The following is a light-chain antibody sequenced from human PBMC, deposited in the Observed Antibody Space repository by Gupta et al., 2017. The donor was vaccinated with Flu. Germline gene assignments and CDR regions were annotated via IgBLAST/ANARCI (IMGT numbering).Light chain of an antibody. Sequence: EIVLTQSPATLSLSPGESATLSCRASQSVSSYLAWYQQKPGQAPRLLIYDASNRATGSPARFSGSGSWTDFTLTISSLEPEDFAVYYCQQRSNWPPTF. CDR3: QQRSNWPPT. V-gene: IGKV3-11*01. J-gene: IGKJ5*01. CDR1: QSVSSY. CDR2: DAS.